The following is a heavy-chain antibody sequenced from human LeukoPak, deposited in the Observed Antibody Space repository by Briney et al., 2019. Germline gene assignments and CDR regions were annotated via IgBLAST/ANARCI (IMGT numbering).Heavy chain of an antibody. J-gene: IGHJ3*02. CDR2: IDSDDGST. Sequence: GGSLRLSCAASGFTFSRDWMHWVRQVPGKGLVWVSRIDSDDGSTSYADSVRGRFTISRDNAKKTLYLQMNSLRVEDTAVYYCLVILTEPTSPSPDGLDIWGQGTMVTVSS. CDR3: LVILTEPTSPSPDGLDI. CDR1: GFTFSRDW. D-gene: IGHD2-15*01. V-gene: IGHV3-74*01.